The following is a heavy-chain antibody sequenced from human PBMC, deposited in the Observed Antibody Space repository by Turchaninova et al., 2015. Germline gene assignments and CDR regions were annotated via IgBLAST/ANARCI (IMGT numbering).Heavy chain of an antibody. D-gene: IGHD3-10*01. CDR3: ARKSIPRGSGTSIYWNFDL. CDR2: ISWNSNNI. CDR1: GFTFDDFA. Sequence: GESGGDLVQPGRSLRLSCAASGFTFDDFAIHWDRQAPGKGLEWVSGISWNSNNIVYADSVRGRFTISRDNAKNSLYLQMSSLRTEDTALYYCARKSIPRGSGTSIYWNFDLWGRGTLVTVSS. V-gene: IGHV3-9*01. J-gene: IGHJ2*01.